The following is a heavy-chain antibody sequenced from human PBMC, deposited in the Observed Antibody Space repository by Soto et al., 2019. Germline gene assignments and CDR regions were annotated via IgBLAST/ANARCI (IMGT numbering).Heavy chain of an antibody. J-gene: IGHJ5*02. CDR3: ARSPLYNWNYNWFDP. Sequence: GESLKISCKGSGYSFTSYWIGWVRQMPGKGLEWMGIIYPGDSDTRYSPSFQGQVTISADKSISTAYLQWSSLKASDTAMYYCARSPLYNWNYNWFDPWGQGTLVTVSS. CDR2: IYPGDSDT. V-gene: IGHV5-51*01. D-gene: IGHD1-7*01. CDR1: GYSFTSYW.